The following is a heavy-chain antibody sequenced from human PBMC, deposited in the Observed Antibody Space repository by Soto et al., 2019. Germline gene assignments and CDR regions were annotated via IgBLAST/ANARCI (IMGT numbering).Heavy chain of an antibody. V-gene: IGHV4-31*02. J-gene: IGHJ5*02. D-gene: IGHD3-3*01. CDR2: IYYSGST. CDR3: ARGIVLRFSTPGWFDP. Sequence: SETLSLTCTVSGGSISSGGYYWSWIRQHPGKGLEWIGYIYYSGSTYYNPSLKSRVTISVDTSKNQFSLELSSVTAADTAVYYCARGIVLRFSTPGWFDPWGQGTLVTVSS. CDR1: GGSISSGGYY.